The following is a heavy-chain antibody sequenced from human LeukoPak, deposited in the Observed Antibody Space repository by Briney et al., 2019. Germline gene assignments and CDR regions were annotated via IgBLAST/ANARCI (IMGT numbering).Heavy chain of an antibody. J-gene: IGHJ4*02. D-gene: IGHD6-19*01. V-gene: IGHV1-18*04. CDR2: TSYNGNT. Sequence: ASVKVSCKASGYTFSNYGISWVRQAPGLGLEWMGWTSYNGNTNYAQKFQDRVTMTTDTSTTKAYMELRSLESDDTAVYYCARHSGSGWQALGYWGQGTLVTVSS. CDR3: ARHSGSGWQALGY. CDR1: GYTFSNYG.